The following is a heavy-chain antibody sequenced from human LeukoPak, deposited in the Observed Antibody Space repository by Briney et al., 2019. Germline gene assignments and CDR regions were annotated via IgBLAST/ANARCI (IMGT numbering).Heavy chain of an antibody. D-gene: IGHD3-22*01. J-gene: IGHJ4*02. CDR1: GFTFSSYA. Sequence: PGGSLRLSCAASGFTFSSYAMSWVRQAPGKGLEWVSYISSSSSTIYYADSVKGRFTISRDNAKNSLYLQMNSLRAEDTAVYYCARVGYDSSGGWGQGTLVTVSS. CDR2: ISSSSSTI. CDR3: ARVGYDSSGG. V-gene: IGHV3-48*01.